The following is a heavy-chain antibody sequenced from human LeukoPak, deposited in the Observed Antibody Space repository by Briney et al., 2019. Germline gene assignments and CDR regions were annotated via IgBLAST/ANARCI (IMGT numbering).Heavy chain of an antibody. V-gene: IGHV4-30-4*08. CDR3: ARYHHAEYFQH. J-gene: IGHJ1*01. CDR2: IYYSGST. Sequence: NPTETLSLTCTVSGGSISSGDYYWSWIRQPPGKCLEWIGYIYYSGSTYYNPSLKSRVTISVDTSKNQFSLKLSSVTAADTAVYYSARYHHAEYFQHWGQGTLLTVSS. CDR1: GGSISSGDYY. D-gene: IGHD2-2*01.